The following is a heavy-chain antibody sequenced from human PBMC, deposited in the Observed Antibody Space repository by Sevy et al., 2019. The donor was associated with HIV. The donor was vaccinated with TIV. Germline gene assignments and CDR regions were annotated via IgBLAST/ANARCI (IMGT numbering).Heavy chain of an antibody. J-gene: IGHJ6*03. V-gene: IGHV3-72*01. CDR1: GFTFSDHY. D-gene: IGHD2-15*01. CDR3: VRGPNCGVGGCQQISPYCLDV. CDR2: IRNRPNSYTT. Sequence: GGSLRLSCAASGFTFSDHYVDWVRQAPGKGLEWVGRIRNRPNSYTTEDAASVKGRFTISRDDSRNSVYLQMNSLKTQDSAGYYCVRGPNCGVGGCQQISPYCLDVWGKGATVTVSS.